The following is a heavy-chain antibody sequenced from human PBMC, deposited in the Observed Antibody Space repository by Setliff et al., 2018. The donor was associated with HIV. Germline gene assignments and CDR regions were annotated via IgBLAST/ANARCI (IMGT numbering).Heavy chain of an antibody. Sequence: ETLSLTCSVSGGSISSRSYYWGWIRQPPGKGLEWIGTISYSGNTYYRPSLKSRVTISVGTSKNQFSLRLNSVTAADTAVYYCARQSGYTRGWDIFGVVAGSFDIWGLGTMVTVSS. J-gene: IGHJ3*02. CDR3: ARQSGYTRGWDIFGVVAGSFDI. CDR1: GGSISSRSYY. D-gene: IGHD3-3*01. V-gene: IGHV4-39*01. CDR2: ISYSGNT.